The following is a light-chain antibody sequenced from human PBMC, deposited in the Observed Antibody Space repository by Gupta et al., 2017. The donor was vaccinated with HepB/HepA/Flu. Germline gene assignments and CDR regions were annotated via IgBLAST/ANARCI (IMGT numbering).Light chain of an antibody. CDR1: AGPVTRAHF. V-gene: IGLV7-46*01. J-gene: IGLJ1*01. Sequence: QAVVTQEPSLTVSPGGTVSLTCDSSAGPVTRAHFPYWFQQKPGQAPRKLIYDTSNKHSGTPARFSGSRHGGKAALTLSRAQPEDEAEYYCWLSFSRVYVFGTGTKVTVL. CDR2: DTS. CDR3: WLSFSRVYV.